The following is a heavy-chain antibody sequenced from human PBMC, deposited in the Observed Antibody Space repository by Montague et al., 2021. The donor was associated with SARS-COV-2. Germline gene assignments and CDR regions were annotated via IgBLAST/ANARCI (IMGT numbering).Heavy chain of an antibody. CDR2: ISHIGNT. J-gene: IGHJ6*03. CDR3: ARLGDGIVPSPILGLGPYYSFYYMDV. V-gene: IGHV4-34*01. D-gene: IGHD2-2*02. CDR1: GGSFSPYY. Sequence: SETLSLTCAVFGGSFSPYYWTWIRQPPGKGLEWIGEISHIGNTKYNPSLQSRVSTSLDTSRNQFSLKVSSVTAADTAIYYCARLGDGIVPSPILGLGPYYSFYYMDVWGKGTTVTVSS.